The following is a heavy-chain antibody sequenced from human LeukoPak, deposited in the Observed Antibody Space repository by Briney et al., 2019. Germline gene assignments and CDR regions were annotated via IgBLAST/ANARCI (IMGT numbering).Heavy chain of an antibody. V-gene: IGHV5-51*01. CDR3: ARLWGGIVAADDAFDI. Sequence: KHGESLKISCKGSGYNFAQYRIGWVRQMPGEGLEWMGITHPGDSDTIYSPSFQGQATMSADKSISTAYLQWSSLKASDTAMYYCARLWGGIVAADDAFDIWGQGTMVTVSS. CDR1: GYNFAQYR. J-gene: IGHJ3*02. D-gene: IGHD1-26*01. CDR2: THPGDSDT.